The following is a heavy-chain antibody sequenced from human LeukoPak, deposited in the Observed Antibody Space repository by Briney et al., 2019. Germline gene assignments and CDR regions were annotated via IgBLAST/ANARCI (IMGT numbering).Heavy chain of an antibody. CDR2: INHSGST. J-gene: IGHJ4*02. CDR1: GGSFSGYY. Sequence: PSETLSLTCAVYGGSFSGYYWSLIRQPPGKGLEWIGEINHSGSTNYNPSLKSRVTISVDTSKNQFSLKLSSVTAADTAVYYCARGLSSGWFFDYWGQGTLVTVSS. V-gene: IGHV4-34*01. CDR3: ARGLSSGWFFDY. D-gene: IGHD6-19*01.